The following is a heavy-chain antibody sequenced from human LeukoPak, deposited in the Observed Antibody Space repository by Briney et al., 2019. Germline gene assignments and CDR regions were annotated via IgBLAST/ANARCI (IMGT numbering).Heavy chain of an antibody. D-gene: IGHD3-10*01. CDR3: ARVAGSGSFRPIDH. J-gene: IGHJ4*02. Sequence: WASVKVSCKASGYTFTGYFIHWMRQAPGQGPEWMGWINPNSGGTNYAQKFQGRVTMTRDTSISTAYMDLSSLRSDDTAVYHCARVAGSGSFRPIDHWGQGTLVTVSS. V-gene: IGHV1-2*02. CDR1: GYTFTGYF. CDR2: INPNSGGT.